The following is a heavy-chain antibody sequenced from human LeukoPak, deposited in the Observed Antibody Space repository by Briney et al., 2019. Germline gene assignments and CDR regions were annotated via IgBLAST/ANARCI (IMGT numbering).Heavy chain of an antibody. J-gene: IGHJ4*02. V-gene: IGHV3-23*01. CDR3: AKNILWFPRYFDY. CDR1: GFTFSSYA. CDR2: ISGSGGST. Sequence: GGSLRLSCAASGFTFSSYAMSWVRQAPGKGLEWVSAISGSGGSTYYADSVKGRFTISRDNSKDTLYLQMNSLRAEDTAVYYCAKNILWFPRYFDYWGQGTLVTVSS. D-gene: IGHD2-21*01.